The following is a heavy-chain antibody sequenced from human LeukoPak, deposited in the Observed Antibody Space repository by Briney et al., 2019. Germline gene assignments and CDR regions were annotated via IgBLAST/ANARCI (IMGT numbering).Heavy chain of an antibody. J-gene: IGHJ1*01. CDR3: AREGPEGSSGWYFCFQH. CDR2: IYSGGST. CDR1: GFTVSSNY. D-gene: IGHD6-19*01. V-gene: IGHV3-66*01. Sequence: PGGSLRLSCAASGFTVSSNYMSWVRQAPGRGLEWVSVIYSGGSTYYADSVKGRFTISRDNSKNTLYLQMNSLRAEDTAVYYCAREGPEGSSGWYFCFQHWGQGTLVTVSS.